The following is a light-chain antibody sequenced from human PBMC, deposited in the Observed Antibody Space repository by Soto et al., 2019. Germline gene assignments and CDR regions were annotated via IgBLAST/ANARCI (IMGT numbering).Light chain of an antibody. Sequence: EIVLTQSPGTLSLSPGERATLSCRASQSVSSSFLAWYQQKPDQPPRLLIYGASSRATGIPDRFSGSGSGTDFTLTISRLEPEDFAVYYCQQYGSSPTFGQGTKVEIK. CDR3: QQYGSSPT. V-gene: IGKV3-20*01. CDR2: GAS. J-gene: IGKJ1*01. CDR1: QSVSSSF.